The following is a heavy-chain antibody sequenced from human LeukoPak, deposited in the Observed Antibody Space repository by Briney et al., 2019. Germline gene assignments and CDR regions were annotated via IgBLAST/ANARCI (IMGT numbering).Heavy chain of an antibody. CDR2: ISSSSSTI. J-gene: IGHJ4*02. Sequence: GGSLRLSCAASGFTFSSYSMNWVRQAPGKGLEWVSYISSSSSTIYYADSVKGRFTISRDNAKNSLYLQMNSLRAEDTAEYYCARNGDYLIDYWGQGTLVTVSS. V-gene: IGHV3-48*01. D-gene: IGHD4-17*01. CDR1: GFTFSSYS. CDR3: ARNGDYLIDY.